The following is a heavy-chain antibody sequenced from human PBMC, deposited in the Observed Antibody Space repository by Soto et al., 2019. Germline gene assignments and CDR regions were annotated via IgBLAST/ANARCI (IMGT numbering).Heavy chain of an antibody. D-gene: IGHD3-22*01. Sequence: SVKVSCKASGGTFSSYAISWVRQAPGQGLEWMGGIIPIFGTANYAQKFQGRVTITADESTSTAYMELSSLRSEDTAVYYCARGSGPYYYDSSGGDYWGQGTLVTVSS. CDR3: ARGSGPYYYDSSGGDY. CDR1: GGTFSSYA. V-gene: IGHV1-69*13. CDR2: IIPIFGTA. J-gene: IGHJ4*02.